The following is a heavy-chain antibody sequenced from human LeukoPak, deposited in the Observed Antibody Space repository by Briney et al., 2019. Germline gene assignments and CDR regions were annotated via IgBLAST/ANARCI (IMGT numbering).Heavy chain of an antibody. J-gene: IGHJ4*02. CDR3: AKDKDYYDSSGFIDY. V-gene: IGHV3-9*01. CDR2: ISWNSGSI. Sequence: GGSLRLSCAASGFTFDDYAMHWVRQAPGKGLDWVSGISWNSGSIGYADSVKGRFTISRDNAKNSLYLQINSLRAEDTALYYCAKDKDYYDSSGFIDYWGQGTLVTVSS. CDR1: GFTFDDYA. D-gene: IGHD3-22*01.